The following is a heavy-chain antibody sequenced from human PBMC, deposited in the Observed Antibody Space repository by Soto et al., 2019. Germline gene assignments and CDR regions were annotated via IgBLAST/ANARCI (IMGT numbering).Heavy chain of an antibody. V-gene: IGHV4-28*01. CDR1: GGSISSSNW. Sequence: TSETLSLTCAVSGGSISSSNWWGWIRQPPGKGLEWIGFMYNSGSTYYNPSLKSPVTISLDTSKNQFSLNLRSVTAADTAVYYCASMGYHYGSGSYPLDYWGQGTLVTVSS. CDR2: MYNSGST. CDR3: ASMGYHYGSGSYPLDY. D-gene: IGHD3-10*01. J-gene: IGHJ4*02.